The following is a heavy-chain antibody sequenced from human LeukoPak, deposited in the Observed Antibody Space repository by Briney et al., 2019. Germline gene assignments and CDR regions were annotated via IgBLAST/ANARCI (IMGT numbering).Heavy chain of an antibody. J-gene: IGHJ4*02. CDR1: GFTFDYYA. CDR2: ISWEGHTT. Sequence: GGSLRLSCAASGFTFDYYAMHWVRQAPGKGLEWVALISWEGHTTYYADSVRGRFTISRDNSKNSLYLQMNSLRTEDTAFYYCTRDTDYGSATNYFDSWGQGTLVSVSS. D-gene: IGHD3-10*01. V-gene: IGHV3-43*01. CDR3: TRDTDYGSATNYFDS.